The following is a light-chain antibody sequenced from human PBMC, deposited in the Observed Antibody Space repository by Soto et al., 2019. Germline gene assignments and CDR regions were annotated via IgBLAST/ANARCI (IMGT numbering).Light chain of an antibody. CDR3: SSYAGSNNSEV. V-gene: IGLV2-11*01. CDR1: SSDVGAYNY. J-gene: IGLJ2*01. CDR2: DVS. Sequence: QSVLTQPRSVSGSPGQSVTISCTGTSSDVGAYNYVSWYQQHPGKAPKFMIYDVSKRPSGVPDRFSGSKSGNTASLTVSGLQAEDEADYYCSSYAGSNNSEVFGGGTKLTVL.